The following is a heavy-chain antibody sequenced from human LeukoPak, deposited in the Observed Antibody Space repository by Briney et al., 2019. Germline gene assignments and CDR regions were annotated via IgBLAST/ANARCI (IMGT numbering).Heavy chain of an antibody. CDR1: GGSISSYY. V-gene: IGHV4-59*01. CDR2: IYYSGST. J-gene: IGHJ4*02. Sequence: SETLSLTCTVSGGSISSYYWSWIGQPPGKGLEWIGYIYYSGSTNYNPSLKSRVTISVDTSKNQFSLKLSSVTAADTAVYYCAGTYYYDSSGYPFDYWGQGTLVTVSS. CDR3: AGTYYYDSSGYPFDY. D-gene: IGHD3-22*01.